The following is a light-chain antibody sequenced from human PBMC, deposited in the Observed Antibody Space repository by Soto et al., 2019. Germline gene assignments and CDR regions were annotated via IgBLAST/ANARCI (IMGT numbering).Light chain of an antibody. CDR3: QQYNSAPWT. CDR1: QDIRTF. Sequence: DLQMTQFPSSLSASVGDRVTITCRASQDIRTFLAWYQQRPGKVPKLLIYAASTLQSGVPSRFSGSGSGTDFTLIISSLQPEDVATYYCQQYNSAPWTFGHGTRVEI. V-gene: IGKV1-27*01. J-gene: IGKJ1*01. CDR2: AAS.